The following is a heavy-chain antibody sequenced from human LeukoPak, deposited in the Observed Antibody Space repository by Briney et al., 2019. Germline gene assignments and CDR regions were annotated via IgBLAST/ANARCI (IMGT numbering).Heavy chain of an antibody. J-gene: IGHJ4*02. CDR2: ISGSGGST. D-gene: IGHD3-10*01. Sequence: GGSLRLSCAASGFTLSSYAMSWVRQAPGKGLEWVSAISGSGGSTYYADSVKGRFTISRDNSKNTLYLQMNSLRAEDTAVYYCAKLNYYGSGSYLPVGYFDYWGQRTLVTVSS. CDR1: GFTLSSYA. V-gene: IGHV3-23*01. CDR3: AKLNYYGSGSYLPVGYFDY.